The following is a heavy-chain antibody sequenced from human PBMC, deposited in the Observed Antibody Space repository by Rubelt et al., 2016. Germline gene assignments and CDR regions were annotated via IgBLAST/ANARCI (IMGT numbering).Heavy chain of an antibody. CDR1: GYTFTSYG. Sequence: SGAEVKKPGASVKVSCKASGYTFTSYGISWVRQAPGQGLEWMGWISAYNGNTNYAQKLQGRVTMTTDTSTSTAYMELRSLRSDDTAVYYCARGPYDILTGYPVENWFDPWGQGTLVTVSS. CDR3: ARGPYDILTGYPVENWFDP. J-gene: IGHJ5*02. CDR2: ISAYNGNT. D-gene: IGHD3-9*01. V-gene: IGHV1-18*01.